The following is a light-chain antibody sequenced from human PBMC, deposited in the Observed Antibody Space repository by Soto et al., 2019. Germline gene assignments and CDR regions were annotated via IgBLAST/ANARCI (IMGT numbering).Light chain of an antibody. V-gene: IGKV1-12*01. CDR3: QQANSFPIT. CDR2: DAS. CDR1: HDIRKY. J-gene: IGKJ5*01. Sequence: DIQMTQSPSSLSASVGDRVTITCQASHDIRKYLNWYQQKPGKAPKLLIYDASNLQSGVPSRFSGSGSGTDFTLTISSLQPEDFATYYCQQANSFPITFAQGTRLEIK.